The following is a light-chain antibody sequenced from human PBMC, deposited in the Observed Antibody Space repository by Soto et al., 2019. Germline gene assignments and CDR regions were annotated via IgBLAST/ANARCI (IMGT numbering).Light chain of an antibody. CDR3: QQCNNWPPNT. CDR1: QSISTY. V-gene: IGKV3-11*01. Sequence: EVVLTQSPATLSLSPGERATLSCRASQSISTYLNWYQQRPGQAPRLLIYDASNRATGIPDRFSGGGSGTDFTLTISRLEPEDFAVYFCQQCNNWPPNTFGQGTRVEI. J-gene: IGKJ2*01. CDR2: DAS.